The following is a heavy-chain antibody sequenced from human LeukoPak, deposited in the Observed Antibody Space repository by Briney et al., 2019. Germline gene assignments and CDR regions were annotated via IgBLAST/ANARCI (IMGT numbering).Heavy chain of an antibody. V-gene: IGHV4-39*07. CDR2: IYYSGST. D-gene: IGHD3-10*01. CDR3: ARLGGSGSYHYYFDY. J-gene: IGHJ4*02. Sequence: SQTLSLTCTVSGGSISSSSYYWGWIRQPPGKGLEWIGSIYYSGSTYYNPSLKSRVTISVDTSKNQFSLKLSSVTAADTAVYYCARLGGSGSYHYYFDYWGQGTLVTVSS. CDR1: GGSISSSSYY.